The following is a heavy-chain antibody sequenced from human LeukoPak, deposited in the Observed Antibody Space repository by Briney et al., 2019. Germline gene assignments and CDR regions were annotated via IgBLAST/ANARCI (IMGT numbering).Heavy chain of an antibody. D-gene: IGHD6-25*01. CDR2: IYYSGST. V-gene: IGHV4-39*07. CDR1: GGSISSSSYY. J-gene: IGHJ5*02. Sequence: PSETLSLTCTVSGGSISSSSYYWGWLRQPPGKGLEWIGSIYYSGSTYYNPSLKSRVTISVDTSKNQFSLKLSSVTAADTAVYYCARGRRLRYLDRFAPWGQGPLVTVSS. CDR3: ARGRRLRYLDRFAP.